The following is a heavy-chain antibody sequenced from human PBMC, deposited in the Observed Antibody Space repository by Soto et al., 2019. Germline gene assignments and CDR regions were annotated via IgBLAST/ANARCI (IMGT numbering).Heavy chain of an antibody. CDR1: GFTVSSYG. CDR3: ARDPQGRHSIITNWFDP. D-gene: IGHD3-10*01. CDR2: IWHDGSNK. V-gene: IGHV3-33*01. J-gene: IGHJ5*02. Sequence: QVQLVESGGGVVQPGRSLRLSCAASGFTVSSYGMHWVRQAPGKGLEWVAVIWHDGSNKYYADSVKGRFAISRDNSKNTLYLQMNSLRAEDTAVYYCARDPQGRHSIITNWFDPWGQGTLVTVSS.